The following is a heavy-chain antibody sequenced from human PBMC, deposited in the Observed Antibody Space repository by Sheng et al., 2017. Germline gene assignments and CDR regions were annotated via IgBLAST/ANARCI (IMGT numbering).Heavy chain of an antibody. J-gene: IGHJ3*02. CDR1: GFTFSGSA. CDR3: TSGVVVIANDAFDI. CDR2: IRSKANSYAT. D-gene: IGHD2-21*01. V-gene: IGHV3-73*02. Sequence: EVQLVESGGGLVQPGGSLKLSCAASGFTFSGSAMHWVRQASGKGLEWVGRIRSKANSYATAYAASVKGRFTISRDDSKNTAYLQMNSLKTEDTAVYYCTSGVVVIANDAFDIWGQGTMVTVSS.